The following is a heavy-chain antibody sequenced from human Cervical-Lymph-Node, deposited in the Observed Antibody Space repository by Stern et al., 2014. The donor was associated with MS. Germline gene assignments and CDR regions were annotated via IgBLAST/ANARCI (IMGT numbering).Heavy chain of an antibody. CDR3: ARDGISSSGTFIS. CDR2: MWHDVSDE. CDR1: GFTFGSYG. Sequence: VQLVESGGGVVQPGRSLRLSCAASGFTFGSYGMHWVRQAPGTGLEWEALMWHDVSDEDYADSVKGRFTISRDNSKNTVFLQMNSLRDEDTAVYYCARDGISSSGTFISWGQGTQVTVSS. V-gene: IGHV3-33*01. J-gene: IGHJ5*02. D-gene: IGHD3-22*01.